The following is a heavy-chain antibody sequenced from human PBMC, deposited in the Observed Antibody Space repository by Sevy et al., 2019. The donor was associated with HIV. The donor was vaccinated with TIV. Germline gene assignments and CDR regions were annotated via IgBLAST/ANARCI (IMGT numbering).Heavy chain of an antibody. CDR3: ARGIAVAGQNYYYYMDV. D-gene: IGHD6-19*01. CDR2: MNPNSGNT. CDR1: GYTFTSYD. V-gene: IGHV1-8*01. Sequence: ASVKVSCNASGYTFTSYDINWVRQATGQGLEWMGWMNPNSGNTGYAQKFQGRVTMTRNTSISTAYMELSSLRSEDTAVYYCARGIAVAGQNYYYYMDVWGKGTTVTVSS. J-gene: IGHJ6*03.